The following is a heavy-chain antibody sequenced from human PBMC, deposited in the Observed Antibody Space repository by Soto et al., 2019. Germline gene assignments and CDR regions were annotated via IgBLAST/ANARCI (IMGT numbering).Heavy chain of an antibody. J-gene: IGHJ4*02. CDR3: ARDLPNRAGRV. CDR2: IRGSGGST. Sequence: GGSLRLSCATSGFTFSRYAMSWVRQAPGKGLEWVSGIRGSGGSTYYADSVKGRFIISRDNSKNTLYLQMNSLRAEDTAVYYCARDLPNRAGRVWGPGTLVTVSS. V-gene: IGHV3-23*01. D-gene: IGHD3-10*01. CDR1: GFTFSRYA.